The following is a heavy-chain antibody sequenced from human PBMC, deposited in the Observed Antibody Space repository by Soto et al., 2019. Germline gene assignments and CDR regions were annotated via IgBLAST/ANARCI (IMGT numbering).Heavy chain of an antibody. D-gene: IGHD6-19*01. CDR2: ISNSASTI. V-gene: IGHV3-48*03. J-gene: IGHJ4*02. Sequence: GGSLRLSCAASGFTFSGYEMNWVRQAPGKGPEWVSYISNSASTIYYADSVEGRFTISRDNAKNSLYLQMNSLRAEDTAVYYCARDEGSAWYFDYWGQGALVTVSS. CDR1: GFTFSGYE. CDR3: ARDEGSAWYFDY.